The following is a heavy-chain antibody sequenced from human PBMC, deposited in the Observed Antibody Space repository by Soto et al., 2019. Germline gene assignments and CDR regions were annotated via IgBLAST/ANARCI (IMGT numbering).Heavy chain of an antibody. J-gene: IGHJ4*02. Sequence: QVQLVQSGAEEKKPGASVKVSCKASGYTFTGYAMHWVRQAPGQRLEWMGWINAGNGNTKYSQKFQGRVTSTRDTSASTAYMGLSSLRSEDTAVYYCARAVAVAADLDYWGQGTLVTVSS. CDR3: ARAVAVAADLDY. D-gene: IGHD6-19*01. V-gene: IGHV1-3*05. CDR2: INAGNGNT. CDR1: GYTFTGYA.